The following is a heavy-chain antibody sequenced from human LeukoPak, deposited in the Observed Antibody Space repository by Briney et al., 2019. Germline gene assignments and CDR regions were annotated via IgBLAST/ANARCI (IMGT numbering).Heavy chain of an antibody. CDR1: GFTFSDYY. D-gene: IGHD3-3*01. CDR3: ARDSPGITIFGVVTPN. V-gene: IGHV3-11*05. J-gene: IGHJ1*01. CDR2: ISNSGSHT. Sequence: GGSLRLSCAASGFTFSDYYMSWFRQAPGRGLGWVSYISNSGSHTSYADSVKGRFTISRDNAKNSLYLQMNSLRAEDTAVYYCARDSPGITIFGVVTPNGGQGTLVTVSS.